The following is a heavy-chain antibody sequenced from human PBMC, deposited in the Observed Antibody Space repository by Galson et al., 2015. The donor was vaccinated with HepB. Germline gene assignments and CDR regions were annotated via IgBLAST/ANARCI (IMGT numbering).Heavy chain of an antibody. V-gene: IGHV3-23*01. D-gene: IGHD2-2*02. J-gene: IGHJ5*02. CDR2: ISGSGDST. CDR3: AKEPSVPAAIYYNWFDP. CDR1: GFTFSSYA. Sequence: SLRLSCAASGFTFSSYAMNWVRQAPGKGLEWVSVISGSGDSTYYADSVKGRFTISRDNSKDILFLQMNSLRAEDTAIYYCAKEPSVPAAIYYNWFDPWGQGTLVTVSS.